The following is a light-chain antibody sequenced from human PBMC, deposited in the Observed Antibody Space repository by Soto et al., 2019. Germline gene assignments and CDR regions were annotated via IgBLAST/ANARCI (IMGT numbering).Light chain of an antibody. Sequence: QSVLTQPASVSGSPGQSITISCPGTSSEVGGNNYVSWYQQHPGKVSNLMIYDVSNRPSVVSNRFSGSKSGNTASLTISGLQAEDEADYYCSSYTSSSTLDVFGTGTKVTVL. V-gene: IGLV2-14*01. J-gene: IGLJ1*01. CDR3: SSYTSSSTLDV. CDR1: SSEVGGNNY. CDR2: DVS.